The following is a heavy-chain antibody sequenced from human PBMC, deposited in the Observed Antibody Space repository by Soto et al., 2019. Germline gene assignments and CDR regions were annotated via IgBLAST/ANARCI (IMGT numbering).Heavy chain of an antibody. CDR1: GGSISSGGYY. V-gene: IGHV4-31*03. Sequence: QVQLQESGPGLVKPSQTLSLTCTVSGGSISSGGYYWSWIRQHPGKGLEWIGYIYYSGSTYYNPSREGRVTISVDTSKTQCSLKLSSVTAADTAVYYCARVRPLNNWFDPWGQGTLVTVSS. J-gene: IGHJ5*02. CDR3: ARVRPLNNWFDP. CDR2: IYYSGST.